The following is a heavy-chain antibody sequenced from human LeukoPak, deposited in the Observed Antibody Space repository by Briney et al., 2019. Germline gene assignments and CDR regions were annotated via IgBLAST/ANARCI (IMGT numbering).Heavy chain of an antibody. Sequence: SETLSLTCTVSGGSISSYYWSWIRQPPGKRLERIGYIYYSGSTNYNPSLKSRVTISVDTSKNQFSLKLSSVTAADTAVYYCARDRKAAWEGAFDIWGQGTMVTVSS. V-gene: IGHV4-59*01. D-gene: IGHD1-26*01. J-gene: IGHJ3*02. CDR3: ARDRKAAWEGAFDI. CDR2: IYYSGST. CDR1: GGSISSYY.